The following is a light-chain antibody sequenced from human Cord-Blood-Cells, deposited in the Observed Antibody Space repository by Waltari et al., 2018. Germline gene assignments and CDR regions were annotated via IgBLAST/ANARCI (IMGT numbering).Light chain of an antibody. V-gene: IGKV1-39*01. CDR2: AAS. CDR1: QSISSY. CDR3: QQSYSTPYT. Sequence: DIQMTQSPSSLSASVGDRVTITCRASQSISSYLNWYQKKPGKDPKLLIYAASSLQSEVPSRFSGSGSGTDFTLTISSLQPEDCATYYCQQSYSTPYTCGQGTKLEIK. J-gene: IGKJ2*01.